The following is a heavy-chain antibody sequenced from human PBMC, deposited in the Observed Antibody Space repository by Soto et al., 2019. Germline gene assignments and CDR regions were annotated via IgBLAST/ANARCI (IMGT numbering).Heavy chain of an antibody. V-gene: IGHV4-4*02. D-gene: IGHD1-1*01. CDR2: IYHRGAT. J-gene: IGHJ4*02. CDR1: GDSITNNNW. Sequence: QVQLQESGPGLVKPSGTLSLTCAVSGDSITNNNWWSWVRQAPGKGLEWIGEIYHRGATTYNPSLTSRAIISVDPSNNHFSLKLTSVTAADTAVYFCARDLGTGTDYWGQGTLVTVAS. CDR3: ARDLGTGTDY.